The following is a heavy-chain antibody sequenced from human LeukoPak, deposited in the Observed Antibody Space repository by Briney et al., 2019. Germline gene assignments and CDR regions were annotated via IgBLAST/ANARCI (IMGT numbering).Heavy chain of an antibody. D-gene: IGHD2-15*01. V-gene: IGHV3-23*01. J-gene: IGHJ4*02. CDR1: GFTFSSYA. CDR2: ISGSGGST. CDR3: AKGPTGYCSGGGCGTFDY. Sequence: GGSLRLSCAASGFTFSSYAMSWVRQAPGKGLEWVSAISGSGGSTYYADSVKGRFTISRDNSKNTLYLQMNSLRAEDTAVYYCAKGPTGYCSGGGCGTFDYWGQGTLVTVSS.